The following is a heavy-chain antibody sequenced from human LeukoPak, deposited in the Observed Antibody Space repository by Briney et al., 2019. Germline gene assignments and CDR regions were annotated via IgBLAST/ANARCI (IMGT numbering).Heavy chain of an antibody. CDR2: IYYSGST. CDR3: ARDGGTREADYEFDY. V-gene: IGHV4-59*01. D-gene: IGHD4-17*01. Sequence: SETLSLTCTVSGGSISSYYWSRIRQPPGKGLEWIGYIYYSGSTNYNPSLKSRVTISVDTSKNQFSLKLSSVTAADTAVYYCARDGGTREADYEFDYWGQGTLVTVSS. CDR1: GGSISSYY. J-gene: IGHJ4*02.